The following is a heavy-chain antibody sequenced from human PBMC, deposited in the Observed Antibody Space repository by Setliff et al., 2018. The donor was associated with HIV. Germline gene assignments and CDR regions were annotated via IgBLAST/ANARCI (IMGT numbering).Heavy chain of an antibody. J-gene: IGHJ5*01. V-gene: IGHV4-31*02. CDR2: IHYTGSN. CDR3: ARGGNSRAAWFDS. D-gene: IGHD5-12*01. CDR1: GGSVTSGGHY. Sequence: PSETLSLTCTVSGGSVTSGGHYWSWIRQQPGKAPEGIGYIHYTGSNFYNPSLTDRLTISVDTSKNQFSLKLSYVTAADTAVYYCARGGNSRAAWFDSWGQGTLVTVSS.